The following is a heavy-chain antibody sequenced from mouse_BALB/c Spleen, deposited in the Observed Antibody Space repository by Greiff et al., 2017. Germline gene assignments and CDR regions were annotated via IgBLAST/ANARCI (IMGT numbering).Heavy chain of an antibody. Sequence: EVQGVESGGGLVKPGGSLKLSCAASGFTFSSYAMSWVRQSPEKRLEWVAEISSGGSYTYYPDTVTGRFTISRDNAKNTLYLEMSSLRSEDTAMYYCARVGADAMDYWGQGTSVTVSS. V-gene: IGHV5-9-4*01. CDR3: ARVGADAMDY. D-gene: IGHD4-1*01. CDR1: GFTFSSYA. CDR2: ISSGGSYT. J-gene: IGHJ4*01.